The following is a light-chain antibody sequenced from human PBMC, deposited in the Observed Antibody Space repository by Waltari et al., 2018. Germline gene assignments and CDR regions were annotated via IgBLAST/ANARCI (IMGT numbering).Light chain of an antibody. CDR2: TND. J-gene: IGLJ2*01. Sequence: QSVLTQPPSTSGTPGQRVIISCSGSSSNIGINYVYWSQHLPGTAPKLLIYTNDQRPSGVPDRFSGSKSGTSASLAISGLQSDDESDYFCAAWDDTLSAVVFGGGTKLTVL. V-gene: IGLV1-47*02. CDR3: AAWDDTLSAVV. CDR1: SSNIGINY.